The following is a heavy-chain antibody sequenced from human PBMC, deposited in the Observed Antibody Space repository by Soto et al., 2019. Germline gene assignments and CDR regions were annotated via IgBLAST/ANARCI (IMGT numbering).Heavy chain of an antibody. CDR2: IYHSGST. CDR1: GGAISRGGYS. D-gene: IGHD5-12*01. Sequence: QLQLQESGSGLVKSSQTRSLTCAVTGGAISRGGYSWSWIRQPPGKGLEWIGYIYHSGSTYYNPSLKSRVTISVDRSKNQFSLKLSSVTAADTAVYYCAAGGGLPRYYWGQGTLVTVCS. V-gene: IGHV4-30-2*01. J-gene: IGHJ4*02. CDR3: AAGGGLPRYY.